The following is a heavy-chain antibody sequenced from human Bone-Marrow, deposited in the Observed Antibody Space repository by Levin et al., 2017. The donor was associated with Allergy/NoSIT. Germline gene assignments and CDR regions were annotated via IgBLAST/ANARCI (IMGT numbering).Heavy chain of an antibody. CDR3: ASFWFGDDFDY. CDR2: ISYDGSFK. CDR1: GFTLSRFA. J-gene: IGHJ4*02. D-gene: IGHD3-10*01. Sequence: GESLKISCAASGFTLSRFAMHWVRQTPGKGLEWVASISYDGSFKNYADSVKGRFTISRDNSKNMVFLHMNNLRTEDTALYYCASFWFGDDFDYWGQGTLVRVSS. V-gene: IGHV3-30*04.